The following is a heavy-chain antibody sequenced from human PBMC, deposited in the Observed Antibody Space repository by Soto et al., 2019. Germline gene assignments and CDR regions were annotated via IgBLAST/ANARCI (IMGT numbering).Heavy chain of an antibody. J-gene: IGHJ5*02. CDR3: ARCPHCSSTSCYFFSWFDP. CDR2: INHSGST. Sequence: SETLSLTCAVYGGSFSGYYWSWIRQPPGKGLEWIGEINHSGSTNYNPSLKSRVTISVDTSKNQFSLKLSSVTTADTAVYYCARCPHCSSTSCYFFSWFDPWGQGTLVTVSS. CDR1: GGSFSGYY. D-gene: IGHD2-2*01. V-gene: IGHV4-34*01.